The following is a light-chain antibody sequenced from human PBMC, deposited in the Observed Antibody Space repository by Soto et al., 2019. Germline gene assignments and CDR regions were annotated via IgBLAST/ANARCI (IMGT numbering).Light chain of an antibody. CDR2: GAS. J-gene: IGKJ1*01. V-gene: IGKV3-15*01. CDR3: QQYNNWRRT. Sequence: DIVMTQSPATLSVSPGERATLSCRASQSVSSNLAWYQQKPGQAPRLLIYGASTRATGIPARFSGSGSGTEFTLTISSLQSEAFAVYYCQQYNNWRRTFGQGTKLHI. CDR1: QSVSSN.